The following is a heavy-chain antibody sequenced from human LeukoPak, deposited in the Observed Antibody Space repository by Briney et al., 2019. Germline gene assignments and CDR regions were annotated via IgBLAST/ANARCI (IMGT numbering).Heavy chain of an antibody. J-gene: IGHJ6*02. V-gene: IGHV3-21*01. CDR1: GFAFSSHS. CDR3: ARDLPGDYGMDV. CDR2: ISSSSSYI. Sequence: GGSLRLSCAASGFAFSSHSMNWVRQAPGKGLEWVTSISSSSSYIYYADSVKGRFTISRDNSKNTLYLQMNSLRAEDTAVYYCARDLPGDYGMDVWGQGTTVTVSS. D-gene: IGHD3-10*01.